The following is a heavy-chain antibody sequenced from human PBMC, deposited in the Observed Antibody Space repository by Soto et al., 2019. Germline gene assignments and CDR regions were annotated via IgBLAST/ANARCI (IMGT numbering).Heavy chain of an antibody. J-gene: IGHJ6*02. CDR3: ARAPPGDLHGMDF. CDR2: ISGRSRYI. Sequence: EVQLVESGGGLVKPGGSLRLSCAASGFTFSDYYMYWVRQAPGKGLEWVSSISGRSRYIYYADSLKGRFTISRDNAKNSLYLQMNSLRAEDTAVYYCARAPPGDLHGMDFWGQGTAVTVSS. D-gene: IGHD2-21*02. V-gene: IGHV3-21*01. CDR1: GFTFSDYY.